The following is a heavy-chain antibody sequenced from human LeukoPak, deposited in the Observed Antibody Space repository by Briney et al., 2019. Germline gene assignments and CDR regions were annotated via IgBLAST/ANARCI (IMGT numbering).Heavy chain of an antibody. CDR1: GGTFSSYA. CDR2: IIPIFGTA. D-gene: IGHD1-20*01. J-gene: IGHJ5*02. V-gene: IGHV1-69*05. CDR3: AGENNWNRRLNWFDP. Sequence: ASVKVSCKASGGTFSSYAISWVRQAPGQGLEWMGGIIPIFGTANYAQKFQGRVTITTDESTSTAYMELSSLRSEDTAVYYCAGENNWNRRLNWFDPWGQGTLVTVSS.